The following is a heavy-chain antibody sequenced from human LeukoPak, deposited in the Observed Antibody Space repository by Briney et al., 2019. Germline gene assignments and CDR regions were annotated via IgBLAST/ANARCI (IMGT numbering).Heavy chain of an antibody. CDR2: ISGSGGST. Sequence: GGSLRLSCAASGFTFSSYAMSWVRQAPGKGLEWVSAISGSGGSTYYADSVKGRFTISRDNSKNTLYLQMNSLRAEDTAVYYCARDQSDFWSIGYYYMDVWGKGTTVTVSS. D-gene: IGHD3-3*01. CDR3: ARDQSDFWSIGYYYMDV. CDR1: GFTFSSYA. J-gene: IGHJ6*03. V-gene: IGHV3-23*01.